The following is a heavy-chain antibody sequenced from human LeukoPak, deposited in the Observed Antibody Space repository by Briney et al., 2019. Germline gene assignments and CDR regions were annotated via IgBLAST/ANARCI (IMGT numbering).Heavy chain of an antibody. V-gene: IGHV1-2*02. D-gene: IGHD2-2*02. Sequence: ASVKVSCKASGYTFTGYYMHWVRQAPGQGLEWMGWINPNSGGTNYAQKFQGRVTMTRDTYIRTAYMELSRLRSDDTAVYYCAREDIPRPYGMDVWGQGTTVTVSS. J-gene: IGHJ6*02. CDR3: AREDIPRPYGMDV. CDR1: GYTFTGYY. CDR2: INPNSGGT.